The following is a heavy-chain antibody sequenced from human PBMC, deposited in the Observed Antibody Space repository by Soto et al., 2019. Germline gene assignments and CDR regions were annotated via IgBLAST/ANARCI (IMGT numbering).Heavy chain of an antibody. D-gene: IGHD2-2*01. CDR2: ISSSGNTI. CDR3: ARARYCTSTSCYYYFDY. Sequence: GGSRRLSCAASGFTLSSYEMNWVRQAPGKGLEWVSYISSSGNTIYYADSVKGRFTISRDNAKNSLYLQMNSLRAEDTAVYYCARARYCTSTSCYYYFDYLGQGTLVTVSS. J-gene: IGHJ4*02. CDR1: GFTLSSYE. V-gene: IGHV3-48*03.